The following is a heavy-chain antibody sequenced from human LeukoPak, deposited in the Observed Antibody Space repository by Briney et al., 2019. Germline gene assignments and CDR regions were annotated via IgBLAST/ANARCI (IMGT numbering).Heavy chain of an antibody. D-gene: IGHD3-10*01. Sequence: GRSLRLSCEASGFSFSTYGMNWVRQAPGKGLEWMALIWFDGSNKHYADSVKGRFTISRDNSKNTMYLQMDSLRAEDTAAYYCARVVSYYGSSYRLLDLWGRGTLVTVSS. CDR3: ARVVSYYGSSYRLLDL. CDR1: GFSFSTYG. J-gene: IGHJ2*01. CDR2: IWFDGSNK. V-gene: IGHV3-33*01.